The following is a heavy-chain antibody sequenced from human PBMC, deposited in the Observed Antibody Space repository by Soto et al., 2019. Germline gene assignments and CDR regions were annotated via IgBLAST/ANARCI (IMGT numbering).Heavy chain of an antibody. Sequence: EVQLVESGGGLVQPGGSLRRSCAASGFTFSLYSMSWVRQAPGKGLEWVSYISRSSTGIHYADSVKGRFTISRDDATNSMHLQMNSRRDGDTAVYYCARAVTWGLDVWGQGTTVSISS. D-gene: IGHD3-10*01. V-gene: IGHV3-48*02. CDR2: ISRSSTGI. CDR1: GFTFSLYS. CDR3: ARAVTWGLDV. J-gene: IGHJ6*02.